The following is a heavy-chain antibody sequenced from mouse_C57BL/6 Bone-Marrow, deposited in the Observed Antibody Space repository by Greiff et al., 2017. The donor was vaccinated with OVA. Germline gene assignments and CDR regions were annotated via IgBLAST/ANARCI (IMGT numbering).Heavy chain of an antibody. J-gene: IGHJ3*01. D-gene: IGHD2-4*01. CDR3: AGYDYGGDWFAY. CDR2: INPKNGGT. CDR1: GYTFTDYY. V-gene: IGHV1-26*01. Sequence: EVQLQQSGPELVKPGASVKISCKASGYTFTDYYMNWVKQSHGTSLEWIGDINPKNGGTSYNQKFKGKATLTVDKSSSTAYMELSSLTSEDSAVYYCAGYDYGGDWFAYWGQGTLVTVSA.